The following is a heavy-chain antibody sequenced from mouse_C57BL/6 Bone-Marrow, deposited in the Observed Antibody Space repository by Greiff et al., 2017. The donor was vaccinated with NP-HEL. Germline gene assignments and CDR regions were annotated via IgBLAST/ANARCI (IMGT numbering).Heavy chain of an antibody. J-gene: IGHJ2*01. D-gene: IGHD2-3*01. CDR2: ISYDCSN. Sequence: VQLKESGPGLVNPSQSLSLTCSVTGYSITSGYYWNWIRQFPGNKLEWMGYISYDCSNNSNPSLKNRISITRDTSKNQFFLKWNSVTTEETATYYCARYYDGYYYFDDWGKGTTHTVSS. CDR3: ARYYDGYYYFDD. V-gene: IGHV3-6*01. CDR1: GYSITSGYY.